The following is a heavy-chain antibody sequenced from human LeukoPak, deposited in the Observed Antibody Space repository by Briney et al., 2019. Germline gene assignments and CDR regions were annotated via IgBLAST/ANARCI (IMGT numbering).Heavy chain of an antibody. CDR1: GGSFSGYY. J-gene: IGHJ4*02. Sequence: PSETLSLTCAVYGGSFSGYYWSWIRQPPGKGLEWIGEINHSGSTNYNPSLKSRVTISVDTSKNQFSLKLNSVTAADTAVYYCARGLRYRKYQLLGPYYFDYWGQGTLVTVSS. V-gene: IGHV4-34*01. CDR2: INHSGST. D-gene: IGHD2-2*01. CDR3: ARGLRYRKYQLLGPYYFDY.